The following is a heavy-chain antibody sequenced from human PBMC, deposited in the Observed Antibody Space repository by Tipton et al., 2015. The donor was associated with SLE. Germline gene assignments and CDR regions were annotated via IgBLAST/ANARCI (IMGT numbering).Heavy chain of an antibody. CDR3: ARLAGDTEYYLDY. CDR2: ICPTSTYI. Sequence: SLRLSCAASGFTFSGYTMNWVRQAPGKGLEWVSSICPTSTYIFYADSLKGRFTISRDNAKNSLYLQINSLRAEDTAVYYCARLAGDTEYYLDYWGQGTLVTVPS. V-gene: IGHV3-21*01. J-gene: IGHJ4*02. CDR1: GFTFSGYT. D-gene: IGHD6-19*01.